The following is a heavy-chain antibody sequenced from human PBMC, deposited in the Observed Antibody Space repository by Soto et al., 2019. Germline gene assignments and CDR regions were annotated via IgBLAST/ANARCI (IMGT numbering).Heavy chain of an antibody. CDR3: ARTVARDYYYKGVDV. J-gene: IGHJ6*02. D-gene: IGHD2-21*01. CDR1: GDSVSSNSAA. V-gene: IGHV6-1*01. CDR2: TYYRSQWYN. Sequence: QVQLQQSGPGLVKPSQTLSLNCVISGDSVSSNSAAWNWIRQSPSRCLEWLGRTYYRSQWYNDYAVSVKGRIIINPDTSKNQFSLQLSSVTPGDTAVYYCARTVARDYYYKGVDVWGQGTTVTVSS.